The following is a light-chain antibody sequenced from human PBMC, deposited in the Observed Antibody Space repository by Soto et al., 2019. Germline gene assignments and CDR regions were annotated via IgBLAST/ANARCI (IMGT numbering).Light chain of an antibody. V-gene: IGLV2-14*01. CDR1: SSDVGGYNY. Sequence: QSVLTQPASVSGSPGQSITISCTGTSSDVGGYNYVSWYQQHPGKAPKLMIYEVSNRPSGVSNRFSGSKSGNTASLTISRPQAEDEADYYCSSYTSSSTVVFGGGTKVTVL. J-gene: IGLJ2*01. CDR3: SSYTSSSTVV. CDR2: EVS.